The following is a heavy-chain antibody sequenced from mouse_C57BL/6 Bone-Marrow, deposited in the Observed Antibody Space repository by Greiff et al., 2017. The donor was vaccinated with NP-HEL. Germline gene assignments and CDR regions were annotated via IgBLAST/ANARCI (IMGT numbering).Heavy chain of an antibody. CDR1: GYTFTSYW. CDR3: ATSLYYSNPYFDY. V-gene: IGHV1-69*01. CDR2: IDPSDSYT. D-gene: IGHD2-5*01. J-gene: IGHJ2*01. Sequence: QVQLQQPGAELVMPGASVKLSCKASGYTFTSYWMHWVKPRPGQGLEWIGEIDPSDSYTNYNQKFKGKSTLTVDKSSSTAYMQLSSRTSEDSAVYYYATSLYYSNPYFDYWGQGTTLTVSS.